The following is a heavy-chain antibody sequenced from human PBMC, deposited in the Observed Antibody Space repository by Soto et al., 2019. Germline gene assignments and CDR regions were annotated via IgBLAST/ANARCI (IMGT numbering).Heavy chain of an antibody. CDR3: AKWAYYDILTVYPLLGGAFDI. CDR2: ISGSGGST. Sequence: PGGSLRLSCAASGFTFSSYAMSWVRQAPGKGLEWVSAISGSGGSTYYADSVKGRFTISRDNSKNTLYLQMNSLRAEDTAVYYCAKWAYYDILTVYPLLGGAFDIWGQGTMVTVSS. V-gene: IGHV3-23*01. J-gene: IGHJ3*02. D-gene: IGHD3-9*01. CDR1: GFTFSSYA.